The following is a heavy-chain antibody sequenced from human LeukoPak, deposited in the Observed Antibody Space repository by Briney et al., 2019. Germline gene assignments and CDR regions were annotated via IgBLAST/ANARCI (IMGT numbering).Heavy chain of an antibody. CDR2: INHSGST. CDR1: GGSFSGHY. CDR3: ARTRYYYNSRSYGAPYYFDY. D-gene: IGHD3-10*01. J-gene: IGHJ4*02. Sequence: PSETLSLTCAVYGGSFSGHYWTWIRQPPGKGLEWIGEINHSGSTNYNPSLKSRVTISVDTSKNQFSLKVSSVTAADTAVYYCARTRYYYNSRSYGAPYYFDYWGQGTLVTVSS. V-gene: IGHV4-34*01.